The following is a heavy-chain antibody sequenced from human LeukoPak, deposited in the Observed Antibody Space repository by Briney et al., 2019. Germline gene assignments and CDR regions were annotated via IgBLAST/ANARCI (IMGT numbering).Heavy chain of an antibody. CDR2: ISPEKGDT. CDR3: ARVFGYYYFYMDV. J-gene: IGHJ6*03. CDR1: GYTFINYG. D-gene: IGHD3/OR15-3a*01. V-gene: IGHV1-18*01. Sequence: ASMKVSCKASGYTFINYGLVWVRQAPGHGLEWMGWISPEKGDTNYAQNFQDRVTMTTDTSRGTAYMELRSLTSDDTAVYYCARVFGYYYFYMDVWGEGTTVTISS.